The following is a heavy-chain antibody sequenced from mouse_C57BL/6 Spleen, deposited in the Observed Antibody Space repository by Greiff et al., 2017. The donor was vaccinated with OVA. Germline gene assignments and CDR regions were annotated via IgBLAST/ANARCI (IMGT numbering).Heavy chain of an antibody. D-gene: IGHD2-4*01. CDR2: IDPEDGDT. V-gene: IGHV14-1*01. J-gene: IGHJ3*01. CDR3: TTAYDYDVSPWVAY. CDR1: GFTIKDYY. Sequence: EVQLQESGAELVRPGASVKLSCTASGFTIKDYYMHWVKQRPEQGLEWIGRIDPEDGDTEYAPKVQGKATMTADTSSNTAYLQRSSLTSEDTAVYYSTTAYDYDVSPWVAYWGQGTLVTVSA.